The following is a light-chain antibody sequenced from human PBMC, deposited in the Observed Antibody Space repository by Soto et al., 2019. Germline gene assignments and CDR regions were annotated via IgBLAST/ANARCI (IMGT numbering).Light chain of an antibody. CDR1: SSNIGSNA. Sequence: QSVLTQPPSASGTPGQRVTISCSGSSSNIGSNAVYWYQQLPGTAPTLLIYSNNQRPSGVPDRFSGSKSGTSASLAISGLQSEDEADYYCAAWDVSLNDVVFGGGTKDTVL. J-gene: IGLJ2*01. CDR3: AAWDVSLNDVV. V-gene: IGLV1-44*01. CDR2: SNN.